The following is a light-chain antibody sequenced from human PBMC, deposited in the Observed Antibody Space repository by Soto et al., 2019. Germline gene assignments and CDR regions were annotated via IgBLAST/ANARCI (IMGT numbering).Light chain of an antibody. Sequence: EIVMTQSPVTLSLSPGERATLSCRSSQSVSSNLAWYQQKPGQAPWLLIFGASTRATGIPARFSGSGSGTEFTLTISSLQSEDFAVYYCQQYNDWPLTFGGGTKVEIK. V-gene: IGKV3D-15*01. J-gene: IGKJ4*01. CDR3: QQYNDWPLT. CDR2: GAS. CDR1: QSVSSN.